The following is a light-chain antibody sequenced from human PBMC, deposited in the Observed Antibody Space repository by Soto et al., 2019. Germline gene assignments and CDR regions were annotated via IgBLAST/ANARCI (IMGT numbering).Light chain of an antibody. V-gene: IGLV2-11*01. Sequence: QSALTQPRSVSGSPGQSVTISCTGTSSDVGGSNHVSWYRQHPGKAPKVMIYEVSERPSGVPDRFSGSKSGNTAFLTVSGLQAEDEADYYCLSYADTAYVFGTGTKLTVL. J-gene: IGLJ1*01. CDR2: EVS. CDR3: LSYADTAYV. CDR1: SSDVGGSNH.